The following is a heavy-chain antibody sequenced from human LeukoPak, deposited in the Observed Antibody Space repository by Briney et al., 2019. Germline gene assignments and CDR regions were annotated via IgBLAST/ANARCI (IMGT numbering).Heavy chain of an antibody. D-gene: IGHD1-26*01. V-gene: IGHV4-39*02. Sequence: SETLSLTCTVSSGSIKFSSYYWSWVRQPPGKGLEWIGSIYYTGSTYYNSSLKSRITISVDTSKNQFSLNLTSVTASDTAVYYCAGERGPYYHYFDYWGQGTLVTVSS. CDR3: AGERGPYYHYFDY. J-gene: IGHJ4*02. CDR1: SGSIKFSSYY. CDR2: IYYTGST.